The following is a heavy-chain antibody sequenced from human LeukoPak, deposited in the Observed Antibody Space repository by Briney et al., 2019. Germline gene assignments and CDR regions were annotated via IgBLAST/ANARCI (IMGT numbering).Heavy chain of an antibody. V-gene: IGHV3-53*01. D-gene: IGHD1-14*01. CDR3: ARGVEPLAANTLAY. J-gene: IGHJ4*02. CDR2: LYSDGNT. Sequence: PGRSLRLSCALSAFTLITNDMTWVRQAPGNGLEWVSVLYSDGNTKYADSVQGGFTISRDNSKNTLYLEMNSLSRDDTAVYYCARGVEPLAANTLAYWGQGTLVTVSS. CDR1: AFTLITND.